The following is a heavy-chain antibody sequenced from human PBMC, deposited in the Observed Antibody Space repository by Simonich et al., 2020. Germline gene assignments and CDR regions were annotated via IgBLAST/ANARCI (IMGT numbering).Heavy chain of an antibody. CDR2: IYHSGST. V-gene: IGHV4-38-2*01. Sequence: QVQLQESCPGLVKPSETLSLTCAVSGYSISSGYYWGWIRQPPGKGLEWIGSIYHSGSTYHNPSLKRRVTISVDTSKNQFSLKLSSVTAADTAVYYCARVDNWNYFDYWGQGTLVTVSS. J-gene: IGHJ4*02. D-gene: IGHD1-20*01. CDR1: GYSISSGYY. CDR3: ARVDNWNYFDY.